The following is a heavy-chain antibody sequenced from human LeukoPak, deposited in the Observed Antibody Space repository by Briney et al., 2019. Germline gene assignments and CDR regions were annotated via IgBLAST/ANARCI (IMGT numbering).Heavy chain of an antibody. D-gene: IGHD3-22*01. J-gene: IGHJ6*01. V-gene: IGHV4-34*01. CDR2: ISHRGRT. Sequence: NSSETLSLTCTVHVESLSGCAWNWVRQPPGRGLEWIGEISHRGRTTYNPSLNSRVIIYVDASKNQFSLNLTYVTAADTAVYSCARPVVVRVPFVYVCGQGATVTVSS. CDR3: ARPVVVRVPFVYV. CDR1: VESLSGCA.